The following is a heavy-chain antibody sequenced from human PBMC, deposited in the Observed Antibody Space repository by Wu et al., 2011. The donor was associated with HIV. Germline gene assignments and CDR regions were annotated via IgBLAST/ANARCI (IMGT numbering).Heavy chain of an antibody. J-gene: IGHJ6*02. CDR2: IIPIFGTA. V-gene: IGHV1-69*14. D-gene: IGHD6-19*01. CDR1: GGTFSSYS. Sequence: QVQLVQSGAEVKKPGSSVKVSCKASGGTFSSYSISWVRQAPGQGLEWMGGIIPIFGTANYAQKFQGRVTITADKSTSTAYMELSSLRSEDTAVYYCARDGSWIAVASYYYGMDVWGQGTTVTVSS. CDR3: ARDGSWIAVASYYYGMDV.